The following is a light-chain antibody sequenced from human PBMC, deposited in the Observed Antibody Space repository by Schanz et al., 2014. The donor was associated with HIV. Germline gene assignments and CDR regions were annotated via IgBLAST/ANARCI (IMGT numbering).Light chain of an antibody. J-gene: IGLJ1*01. Sequence: QSALTQPPSASGSPGQSVTISCTGTSSDVGGYQYVSWYQQHPGKAPKLMIYDVSNRPSGVSSRFSGSKSGNTASLTISGLQAEDEADYYCCSYTTTSTYVFGAGTKLTVL. CDR1: SSDVGGYQY. CDR2: DVS. V-gene: IGLV2-14*01. CDR3: CSYTTTSTYV.